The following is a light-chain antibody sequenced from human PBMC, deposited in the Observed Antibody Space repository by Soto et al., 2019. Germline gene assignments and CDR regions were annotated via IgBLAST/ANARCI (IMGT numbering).Light chain of an antibody. Sequence: EIVLTQSPGTLSLSPGERATLSCRASQSVSSSYLAWYQQKPGQAPRLLIYGASSRATGIPDRFSGSGSGTDFTLTISTLEPEDFAVYYSQQYGSSPTWTFGQGTKVEIK. CDR1: QSVSSSY. CDR2: GAS. V-gene: IGKV3-20*01. J-gene: IGKJ1*01. CDR3: QQYGSSPTWT.